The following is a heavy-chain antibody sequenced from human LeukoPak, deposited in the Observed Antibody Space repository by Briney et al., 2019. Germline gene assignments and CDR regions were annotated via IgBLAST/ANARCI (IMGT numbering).Heavy chain of an antibody. CDR2: INTNTGNP. CDR1: GYTFTSYA. D-gene: IGHD6-6*01. CDR3: AREGGLYSSSSSWGLFDY. V-gene: IGHV7-4-1*02. Sequence: ASVKVSCKASGYTFTSYAMNWVRQAPGQVLEWMGWINTNTGNPTYAQGFTGRFVFSLDTSVSTAYLQISSLKAEDTAVYYCAREGGLYSSSSSWGLFDYWGQGTLVTVSS. J-gene: IGHJ4*02.